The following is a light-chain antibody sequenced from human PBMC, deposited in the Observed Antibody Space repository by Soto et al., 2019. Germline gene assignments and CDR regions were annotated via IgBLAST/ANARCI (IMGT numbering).Light chain of an antibody. Sequence: DIQMAQSPSSLSASVGDRVIITCRASQTINTYLNWYQQRPGKAPQLLIFAASSLQSGVPSRFSGSGSGTDFTLIITSLQPEDFATYYCQQTYTAPRTFGQGTKLEIK. CDR2: AAS. CDR1: QTINTY. CDR3: QQTYTAPRT. J-gene: IGKJ2*02. V-gene: IGKV1-39*01.